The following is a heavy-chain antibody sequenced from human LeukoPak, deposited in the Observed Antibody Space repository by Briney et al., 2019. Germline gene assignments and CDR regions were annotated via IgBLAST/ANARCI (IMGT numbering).Heavy chain of an antibody. J-gene: IGHJ4*02. V-gene: IGHV3-30*04. CDR1: GFTFSSYA. Sequence: GRSLRLSCAASGFTFSSYAMHWVRQAPGKGLEWVAVISYDGGNKYYADSVKGRFTISRDNSKNTLYLQMNSLRAEDTAVYYCARDADGYFDYWGQGTLVTVSS. CDR3: ARDADGYFDY. CDR2: ISYDGGNK.